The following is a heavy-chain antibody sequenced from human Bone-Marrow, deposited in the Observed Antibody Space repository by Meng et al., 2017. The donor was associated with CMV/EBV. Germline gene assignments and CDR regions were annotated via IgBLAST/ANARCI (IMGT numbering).Heavy chain of an antibody. CDR2: ISAYNGNT. CDR3: AREISGWNQVLPSYYYYGMDV. V-gene: IGHV1-18*01. J-gene: IGHJ6*02. D-gene: IGHD1-14*01. Sequence: ASVKGSCKASGYTFASYGISWVRQAPGQGLEWMGWISAYNGNTNYAQKLQGRVTMTTDTSTSTAYMELRSLRSDDTAVYYCAREISGWNQVLPSYYYYGMDVWGQGTTVTVSS. CDR1: GYTFASYG.